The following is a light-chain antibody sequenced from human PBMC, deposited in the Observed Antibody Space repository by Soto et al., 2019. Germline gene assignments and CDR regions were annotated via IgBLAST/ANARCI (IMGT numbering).Light chain of an antibody. V-gene: IGKV3D-15*01. CDR3: QQYNTWPFT. CDR2: SAS. Sequence: EIVLTQSPATLSVSPGKSATLSCRASQSVNIDLVWYQQKPGQAPKVLMFSASARETGIPARFSGGGSETEFTLTISSLQPEDSAVYYCQQYNTWPFTFGPGTKVYIK. J-gene: IGKJ3*01. CDR1: QSVNID.